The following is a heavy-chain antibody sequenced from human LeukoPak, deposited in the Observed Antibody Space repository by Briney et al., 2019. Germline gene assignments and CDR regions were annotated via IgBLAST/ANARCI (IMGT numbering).Heavy chain of an antibody. CDR2: IYYSGST. D-gene: IGHD3-22*01. Sequence: SETLSLTCTVSGGSISSYYWSWIRQPPGKGLEWIGYIYYSGSTNYNPSRKSRVTISVDTSKNQFSLKLSSVTAADTAVYYCARVISLVVIDYWGQGTLVTVSS. J-gene: IGHJ4*02. V-gene: IGHV4-59*01. CDR3: ARVISLVVIDY. CDR1: GGSISSYY.